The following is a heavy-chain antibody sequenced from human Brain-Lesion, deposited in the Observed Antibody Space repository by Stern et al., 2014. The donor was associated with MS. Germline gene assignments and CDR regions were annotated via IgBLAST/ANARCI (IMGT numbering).Heavy chain of an antibody. CDR3: AKGVWGSYLNAFDM. CDR1: GFRFSSYA. J-gene: IGHJ3*02. CDR2: ISGSGGST. V-gene: IGHV3-23*04. Sequence: EVQLVESGGGFVQPGGSLRLSCAASGFRFSSYAMSWVRQTPGKGLEWVSGISGSGGSTSYADSVKGRFTISRDKSGNTLFLQMNSLRAEDTAVYYCAKGVWGSYLNAFDMWGQGTMVTVSS. D-gene: IGHD3-16*02.